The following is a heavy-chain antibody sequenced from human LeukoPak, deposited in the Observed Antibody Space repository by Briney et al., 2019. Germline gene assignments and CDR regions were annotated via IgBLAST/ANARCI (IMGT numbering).Heavy chain of an antibody. J-gene: IGHJ4*02. V-gene: IGHV3-23*01. CDR1: GFTFSSYA. CDR2: ISGSGGST. Sequence: GGSLRLSCAASGFTFSSYAMSWVRQAPGKGLEWVSAISGSGGSTYYADSVKGRFTISRDNSKNTLYLQMNSLRAEDTAVYYCVAQLRYFDWLLSPLDYWGQGALVTVSS. CDR3: VAQLRYFDWLLSPLDY. D-gene: IGHD3-9*01.